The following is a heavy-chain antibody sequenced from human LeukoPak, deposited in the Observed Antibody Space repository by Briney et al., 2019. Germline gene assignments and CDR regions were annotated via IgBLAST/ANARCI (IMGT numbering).Heavy chain of an antibody. D-gene: IGHD4/OR15-4a*01. CDR2: IYYSGST. CDR3: ARWSYREANDAFDI. Sequence: PSETLSLTCTVSGGSVSSGSYYWSWIRQPPGKGLEWIGYIYYSGSTNYNPSLKSRVTISVDTSKNQFSLKLSSVTAADTAVYYCARWSYREANDAFDIWGQGTMVTVSS. J-gene: IGHJ3*02. CDR1: GGSVSSGSYY. V-gene: IGHV4-61*01.